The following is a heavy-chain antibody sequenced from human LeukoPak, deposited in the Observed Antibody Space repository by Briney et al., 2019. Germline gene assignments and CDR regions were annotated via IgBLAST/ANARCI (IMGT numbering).Heavy chain of an antibody. Sequence: PGGSLRLSCAASGFTLSSYNMNWVRQAPGKGLEWVSSISTSSSYIYYADSVRGRFTISRDNSKNTLFLQMNSLRPEDTAVYYCARGPDYDILADYFDYWGQGTLVTVSS. V-gene: IGHV3-21*01. D-gene: IGHD3-9*01. CDR2: ISTSSSYI. CDR1: GFTLSSYN. CDR3: ARGPDYDILADYFDY. J-gene: IGHJ4*02.